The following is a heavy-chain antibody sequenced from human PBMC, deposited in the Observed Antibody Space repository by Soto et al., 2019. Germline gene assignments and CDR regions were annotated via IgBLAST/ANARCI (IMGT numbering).Heavy chain of an antibody. V-gene: IGHV3-73*02. CDR1: EFTFSGSA. CDR3: TRREGDDITIFGVVIPDYYYGMDV. D-gene: IGHD3-3*01. J-gene: IGHJ6*02. CDR2: IRSKANSYAT. Sequence: EVQLVESGGGLVQPGGSLKLSCAASEFTFSGSAMHWVRQASGKGLEWVGRIRSKANSYATAYAASVKGRFTISRDDSKNTAYLQMNSLKTEDTAVYYCTRREGDDITIFGVVIPDYYYGMDVWGQGTTVTVSS.